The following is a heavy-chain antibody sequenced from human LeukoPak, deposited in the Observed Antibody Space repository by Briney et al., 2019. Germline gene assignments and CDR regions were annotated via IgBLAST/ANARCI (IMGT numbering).Heavy chain of an antibody. CDR2: IYHSGST. CDR1: GGSISSSNW. CDR3: ARERQRWLQRGRSYFDC. V-gene: IGHV4-4*02. D-gene: IGHD5-24*01. Sequence: PSGTLSLTCAVSGGSISSSNWWSWVRQPPGKGLEWIGEIYHSGSTNYNPSLKSRVTISVDKSKNQFSLKLSSVTAADTAVYYCARERQRWLQRGRSYFDCWGQGTLVTVSS. J-gene: IGHJ4*02.